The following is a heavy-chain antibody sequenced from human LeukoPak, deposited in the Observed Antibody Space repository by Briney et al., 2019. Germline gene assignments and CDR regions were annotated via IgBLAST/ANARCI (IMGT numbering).Heavy chain of an antibody. J-gene: IGHJ5*02. CDR2: ISFDGSNK. CDR1: GFTFSSYA. D-gene: IGHD2-15*01. V-gene: IGHV3-30*04. Sequence: GGSLRLSCAASGFTFSSYAMHWVRQAPGKGLEWVAFISFDGSNKYYTDSVKGRFTISRDNSKNTLYLQMNSLRAEDTAVYYCAKEKIGYCSGGSCYIHGDWFDPWGQGTLVTVSS. CDR3: AKEKIGYCSGGSCYIHGDWFDP.